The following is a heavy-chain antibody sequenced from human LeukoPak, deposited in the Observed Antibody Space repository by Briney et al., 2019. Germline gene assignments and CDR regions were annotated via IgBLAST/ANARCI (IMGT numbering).Heavy chain of an antibody. J-gene: IGHJ4*02. CDR2: ISGTGGTT. D-gene: IGHD4-17*01. CDR1: GFTFSNYS. CDR3: AKGRGTTVTAAANY. Sequence: GGSLRLSCAASGFTFSNYSMSWVRQAPGKGLQWVSTISGTGGTTYYADSVKGRFTISRDNSKNTLFLQFNSLRADDTAVYYCAKGRGTTVTAAANYWGQGTLVTVSS. V-gene: IGHV3-23*01.